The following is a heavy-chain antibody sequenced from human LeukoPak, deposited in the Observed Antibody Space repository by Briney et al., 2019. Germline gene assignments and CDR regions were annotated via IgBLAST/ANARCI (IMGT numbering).Heavy chain of an antibody. Sequence: PGGSLRLSCAVSGFTFSNYDMHWVRQAPGKGLEWVAVIWYDGSNKYYADSVKGRFTISRDNSKNTLYLQMGSLRPEDMAVYYCARDGSNWDFDYWGQGTLVTVSS. D-gene: IGHD6-13*01. V-gene: IGHV3-33*01. CDR2: IWYDGSNK. CDR3: ARDGSNWDFDY. J-gene: IGHJ4*02. CDR1: GFTFSNYD.